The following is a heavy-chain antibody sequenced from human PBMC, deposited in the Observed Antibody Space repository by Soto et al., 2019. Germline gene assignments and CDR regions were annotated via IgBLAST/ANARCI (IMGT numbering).Heavy chain of an antibody. J-gene: IGHJ4*02. CDR1: SGSISSYN. Sequence: PSETLSLTCTVSSGSISSYNWNWFRQPPGKGLEWIGFINYSGSTHYNPSLKSRVTISLDTSKNQFSLKLNSVTAADTAVYYCARENYYALDYWGPGTLVTVSS. D-gene: IGHD3-10*01. V-gene: IGHV4-59*01. CDR3: ARENYYALDY. CDR2: INYSGST.